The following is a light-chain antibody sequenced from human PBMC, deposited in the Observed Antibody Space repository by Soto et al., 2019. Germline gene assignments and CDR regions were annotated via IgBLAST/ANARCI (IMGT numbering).Light chain of an antibody. J-gene: IGLJ1*01. V-gene: IGLV1-40*01. CDR3: QSYDSSLSGSSV. Sequence: QSVLTQPPSVSGARGQRVTISCTGSSSNIGAGYDVHWYQQLPGTAPKLLIYGNSNRPSGVPDRFSGSKSGTSASLAITGLQAEDEADYYCQSYDSSLSGSSVFGTGTKLTVL. CDR2: GNS. CDR1: SSNIGAGYD.